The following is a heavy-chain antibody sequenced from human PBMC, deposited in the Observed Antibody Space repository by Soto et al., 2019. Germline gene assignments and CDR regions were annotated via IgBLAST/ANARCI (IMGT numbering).Heavy chain of an antibody. CDR3: ARAQRFLEWLLVGGWFDP. J-gene: IGHJ5*02. CDR1: GGSISSGDYY. V-gene: IGHV4-30-4*01. Sequence: PSETLSLTCTVSGGSISSGDYYWSWIRQPPGKGLEWIGYIYYSGSTYYNPSLKSRVTISVDTSKNQFSLKLSSVTAADTAVYYCARAQRFLEWLLVGGWFDPWGQGTLVTVSS. CDR2: IYYSGST. D-gene: IGHD3-3*01.